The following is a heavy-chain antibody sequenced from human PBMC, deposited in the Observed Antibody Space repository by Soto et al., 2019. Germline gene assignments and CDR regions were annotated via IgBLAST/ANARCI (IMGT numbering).Heavy chain of an antibody. CDR3: ATRITVFGLLIPPFDP. Sequence: SGTLSLTCAVYGGTVNGYWWHWIRQPPGKGLEWIGEINHTGGTNYNPSPKSRVTMSVDTSKNQFSLRLSSVTAADTAIYYGATRITVFGLLIPPFDPWGQGTQVTVSS. V-gene: IGHV4-34*08. D-gene: IGHD3-3*01. CDR2: INHTGGT. CDR1: GGTVNGYW. J-gene: IGHJ5*02.